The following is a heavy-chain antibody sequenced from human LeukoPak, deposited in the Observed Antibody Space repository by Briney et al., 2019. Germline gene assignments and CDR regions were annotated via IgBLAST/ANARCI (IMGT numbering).Heavy chain of an antibody. CDR2: IYYSGST. Sequence: PSETLSLTSTVSGDSISSYNWGWIRQPPGKGLEWLANIYYSGSTNYNPSLKSRVTVSIDTSKSHLSLDLKSVTAADTAVYYCARVVGFCSGDSCYPKFDPWGQGTRVTVSS. D-gene: IGHD2-15*01. CDR1: GDSISSYN. CDR3: ARVVGFCSGDSCYPKFDP. V-gene: IGHV4-59*01. J-gene: IGHJ5*02.